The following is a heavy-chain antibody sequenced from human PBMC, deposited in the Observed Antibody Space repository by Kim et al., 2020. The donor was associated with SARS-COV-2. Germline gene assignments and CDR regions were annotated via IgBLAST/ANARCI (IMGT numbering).Heavy chain of an antibody. CDR3: ARSEVGATGYWFDP. CDR1: GGTFSSYA. Sequence: SVKVSCKASGGTFSSYAISWVRQAPGQGLEWMGRIIPILGIANYAQKFQGRVTITADKSTSTVYMELSSLRSENTAVYYCARSEVGATGYWFDPWGQGT. V-gene: IGHV1-69*04. J-gene: IGHJ5*02. D-gene: IGHD1-26*01. CDR2: IIPILGIA.